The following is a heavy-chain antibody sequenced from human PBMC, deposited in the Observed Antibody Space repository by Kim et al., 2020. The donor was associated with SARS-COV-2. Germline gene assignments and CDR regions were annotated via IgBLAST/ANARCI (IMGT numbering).Heavy chain of an antibody. V-gene: IGHV4-30-2*04. D-gene: IGHD5-18*01. Sequence: SYTPSRQSRVPISVDTSKNQFSLKLSSVTAADTAVYYCARVPTAQYYFDYWGQGTLVTVSS. CDR3: ARVPTAQYYFDY. J-gene: IGHJ4*02.